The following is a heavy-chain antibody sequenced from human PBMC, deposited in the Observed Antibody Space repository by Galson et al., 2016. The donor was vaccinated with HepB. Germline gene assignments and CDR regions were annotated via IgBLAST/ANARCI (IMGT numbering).Heavy chain of an antibody. CDR2: ITGSGGSA. D-gene: IGHD6-19*01. CDR1: GFTFSSHA. V-gene: IGHV3-23*01. Sequence: SLRLSCAASGFTFSSHAMSWVRQAPGKGLEWVSAITGSGGSAYYADSVKGRFTFSRDNSKNTLYLQMNSLRAEDKAVYYCAKRSMSAVAGSFDFWGQGTLVTVSS. CDR3: AKRSMSAVAGSFDF. J-gene: IGHJ4*02.